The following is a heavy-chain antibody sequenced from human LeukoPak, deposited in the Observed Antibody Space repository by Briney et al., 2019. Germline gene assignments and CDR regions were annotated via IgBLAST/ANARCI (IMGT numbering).Heavy chain of an antibody. CDR2: MNPNSGNT. J-gene: IGHJ6*02. CDR3: GRKGYCSSTSCFSIYYYGIVV. D-gene: IGHD2-2*01. V-gene: IGHV1-8*01. Sequence: ASVKVSCKASGYTFTSYDINWVRLATGQGLEWMGGMNPNSGNTGYAQKFQARVTMTRNNSISTAYRELRSLRSEDTAVYYCGRKGYCSSTSCFSIYYYGIVVWGRGTTDSVS. CDR1: GYTFTSYD.